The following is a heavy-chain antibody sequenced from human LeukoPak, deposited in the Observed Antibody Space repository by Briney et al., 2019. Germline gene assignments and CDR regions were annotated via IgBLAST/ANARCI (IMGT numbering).Heavy chain of an antibody. CDR1: GGSISSYY. V-gene: IGHV4-59*01. Sequence: SETLSLTCTVSGGSISSYYWSWIRQPPGKGLEWIGYIYYSGSTSYNPSLKSRVTISVDTSKNQFSLKLSSVSAADTAVYYCARDQRSASCYDYWGQGTLVTVSS. D-gene: IGHD2-2*01. J-gene: IGHJ4*02. CDR2: IYYSGST. CDR3: ARDQRSASCYDY.